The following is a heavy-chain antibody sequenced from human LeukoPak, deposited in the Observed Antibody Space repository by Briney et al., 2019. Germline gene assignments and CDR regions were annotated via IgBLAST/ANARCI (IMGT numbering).Heavy chain of an antibody. CDR3: AKVLLPLYGDYVDY. D-gene: IGHD4-17*01. Sequence: GGSLRLSCAASGFTVSSNYMSWVRQAPGKGLEWVSVIYSGGSTYYADSVKGRFTISRDNSKNTLYLQMNSLRAEDTAVYYCAKVLLPLYGDYVDYWGQGTLVTVSS. CDR1: GFTVSSNY. CDR2: IYSGGST. V-gene: IGHV3-53*01. J-gene: IGHJ4*02.